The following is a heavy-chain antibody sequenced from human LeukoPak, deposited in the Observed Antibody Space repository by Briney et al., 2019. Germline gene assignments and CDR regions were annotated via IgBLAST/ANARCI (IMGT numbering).Heavy chain of an antibody. J-gene: IGHJ4*02. Sequence: SVKVSCKASGGTFSSYAISWVRQAPGQGLEWMGGIIPIFGTANYAQKFQGRVTITADESTSTAYMELSRLRSEDTAVYYCARGDRYYDYVWGSYRKYYFDYWGQGTLVTVSS. D-gene: IGHD3-16*02. CDR1: GGTFSSYA. CDR2: IIPIFGTA. V-gene: IGHV1-69*13. CDR3: ARGDRYYDYVWGSYRKYYFDY.